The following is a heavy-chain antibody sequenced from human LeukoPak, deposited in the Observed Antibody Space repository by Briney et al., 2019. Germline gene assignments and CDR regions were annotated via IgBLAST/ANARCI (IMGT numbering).Heavy chain of an antibody. CDR1: GYTFTGYY. V-gene: IGHV1-2*02. D-gene: IGHD3-10*01. CDR2: INPNSGGT. J-gene: IGHJ5*02. Sequence: ASVKVSCKASGYTFTGYYMHWVRQAPGQGLEWMGWINPNSGGTNYAQKFQGRVTMTRDTSISTAYMELSRLRSDDTAVYYCVRRAMVRGVNWFDPWGQGTLVTVSS. CDR3: VRRAMVRGVNWFDP.